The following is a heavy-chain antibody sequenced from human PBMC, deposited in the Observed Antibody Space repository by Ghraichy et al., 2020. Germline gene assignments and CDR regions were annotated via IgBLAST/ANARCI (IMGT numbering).Heavy chain of an antibody. CDR3: AKTGDSGWFYDY. Sequence: SCAASGFTFSGYAMSWVRQAPGKGLEWVSTITWNSASTRYADSVKGRSTISRDNYKNAVYLQVTSLREDDTAVYFCAKTGDSGWFYDYWGLGTLVTVSS. V-gene: IGHV3-23*01. D-gene: IGHD6-19*01. CDR1: GFTFSGYA. J-gene: IGHJ4*02. CDR2: ITWNSAST.